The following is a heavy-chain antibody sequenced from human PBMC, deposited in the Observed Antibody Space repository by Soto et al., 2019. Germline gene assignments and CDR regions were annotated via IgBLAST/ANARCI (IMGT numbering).Heavy chain of an antibody. V-gene: IGHV4-59*01. CDR2: IYYSGST. CDR3: GRDLRYFDWLRGGAFDI. J-gene: IGHJ3*02. Sequence: PSETLSLTCTVSGGSISSYYWSWIRQPPGKGLEWIGYIYYSGSTNYNPSLKSRVTISVDTSKNQFSLKLSSVTAADTAVYYCGRDLRYFDWLRGGAFDIWGQGTMVTVS. CDR1: GGSISSYY. D-gene: IGHD3-9*01.